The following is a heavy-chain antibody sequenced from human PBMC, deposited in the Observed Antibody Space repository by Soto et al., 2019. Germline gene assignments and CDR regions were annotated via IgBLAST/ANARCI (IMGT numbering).Heavy chain of an antibody. CDR2: ISAYNGNT. CDR3: ARGGPTSADYNYGMDV. D-gene: IGHD3-10*01. CDR1: GYTFSNDG. V-gene: IGHV1-18*01. Sequence: QVQLVQSGAEVRRPGASVKVSCKASGYTFSNDGINWVRQAPGQGLEWMGWISAYNGNTEYAQNFQGRVTMTTDTSTSTAYMELRSLRSDDTAVYSCARGGPTSADYNYGMDVWGLGTTVTVSS. J-gene: IGHJ6*02.